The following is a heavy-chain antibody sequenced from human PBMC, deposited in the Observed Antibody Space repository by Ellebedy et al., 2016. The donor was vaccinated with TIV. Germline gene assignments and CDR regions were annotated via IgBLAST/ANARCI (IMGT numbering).Heavy chain of an antibody. CDR2: IFVDGNT. V-gene: IGHV3-53*01. Sequence: GESLKISCAASWFSVSNNYMSWVRQAPGKGLEWVSVIFVDGNTYYADSVKGRFTISRDTSKNTLYLQMNSLGADDTALYYCAKYRQGNYYGVDVWGQGTTVTVSS. J-gene: IGHJ6*02. CDR1: WFSVSNNY. D-gene: IGHD3-16*02. CDR3: AKYRQGNYYGVDV.